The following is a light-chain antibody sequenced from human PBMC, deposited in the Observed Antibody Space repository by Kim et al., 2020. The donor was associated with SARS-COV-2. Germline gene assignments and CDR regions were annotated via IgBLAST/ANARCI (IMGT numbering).Light chain of an antibody. CDR2: GAS. Sequence: LSVSPGERATRSCRASQSVGNNLAWYQQKPGQAPRLLIYGASTRATGIPARFSGSGSGTEFTLTISSLQSEDFAFYYCQQYNNWRTFGQGTKLEI. CDR1: QSVGNN. V-gene: IGKV3-15*01. CDR3: QQYNNWRT. J-gene: IGKJ2*01.